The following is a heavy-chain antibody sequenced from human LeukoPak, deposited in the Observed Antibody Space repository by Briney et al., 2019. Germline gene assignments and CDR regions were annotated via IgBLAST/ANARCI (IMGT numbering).Heavy chain of an antibody. CDR2: INPSSGGT. D-gene: IGHD4/OR15-4a*01. Sequence: ASVKVSCKTSGYTFTGSYMHWVRQAPGQGLEWMGRINPSSGGTSYAQKLQGRVTMTRDTSISTVYMELSRLRSDDTAIYYCARGPADYGGTYWDLDSWGQGTLVTVSS. V-gene: IGHV1-2*06. CDR1: GYTFTGSY. CDR3: ARGPADYGGTYWDLDS. J-gene: IGHJ4*02.